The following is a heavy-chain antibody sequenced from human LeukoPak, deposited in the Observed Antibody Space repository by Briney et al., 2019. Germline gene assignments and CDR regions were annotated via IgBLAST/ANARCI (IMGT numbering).Heavy chain of an antibody. CDR1: GFTFSSYS. J-gene: IGHJ5*02. V-gene: IGHV3-21*01. Sequence: GGSLRLSCAASGFTFSSYSMNWVRQAPGKGLEWVSSISSSSSYIYCADSVKGRFTISRDTAKNSLYLQMNSLRAEDTAVYYCARAIKGVDSENYYINWFVPWGQGTLVTVSS. CDR2: ISSSSSYI. CDR3: ARAIKGVDSENYYINWFVP. D-gene: IGHD3-10*01.